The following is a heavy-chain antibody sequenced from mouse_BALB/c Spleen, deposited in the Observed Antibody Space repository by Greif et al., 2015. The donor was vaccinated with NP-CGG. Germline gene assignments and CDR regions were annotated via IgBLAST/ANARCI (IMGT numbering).Heavy chain of an antibody. V-gene: IGHV1S56*01. CDR1: GYTFTSYY. Sequence: VQLQQSGPELVKPGASVRISCKASGYTFTSYYIHWVKQRPGQGLEWIGWIYPGNVNTKYNEKFKGKATLTADKSSSAAYLQLSSLTSEDSAVYFWARGGRCDAGAYYFDYWGQGTTLTVSS. D-gene: IGHD3-1*01. CDR2: IYPGNVNT. J-gene: IGHJ2*01. CDR3: ARGGRCDAGAYYFDY.